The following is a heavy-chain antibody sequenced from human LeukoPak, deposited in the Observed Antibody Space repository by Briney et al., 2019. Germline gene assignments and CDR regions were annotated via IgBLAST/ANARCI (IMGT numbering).Heavy chain of an antibody. CDR2: INHSGST. CDR3: ARGYCSSTSCYVDY. Sequence: SETLSLTCAVYGGSFSGYYWSWIRQPPGKGLEWMGEINHSGSTNYNPSLKSRVTISVDTSKNQFSLKLSSVTAADTAVYYCARGYCSSTSCYVDYWGQGTLVTVSS. CDR1: GGSFSGYY. D-gene: IGHD2-2*01. V-gene: IGHV4-34*01. J-gene: IGHJ4*02.